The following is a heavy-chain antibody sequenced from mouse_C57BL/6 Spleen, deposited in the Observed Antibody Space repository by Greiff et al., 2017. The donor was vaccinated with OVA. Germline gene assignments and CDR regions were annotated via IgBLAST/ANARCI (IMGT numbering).Heavy chain of an antibody. CDR1: GYSITSGYY. J-gene: IGHJ4*01. CDR2: ISYDGSN. CDR3: ANICYDYPYAMDY. D-gene: IGHD2-4*01. Sequence: EVKLMESGPGLVKPSQSLSLTCSVTGYSITSGYYWNWIRQFPGNKLEWMGYISYDGSNNYNPSLKNRISITRYTSKNQFFLKVNSVTTEYTATYYCANICYDYPYAMDYWGQGTSVTVSS. V-gene: IGHV3-6*01.